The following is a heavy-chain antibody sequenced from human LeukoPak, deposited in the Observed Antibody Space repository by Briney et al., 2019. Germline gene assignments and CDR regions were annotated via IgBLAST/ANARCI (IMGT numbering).Heavy chain of an antibody. Sequence: GGSLRLSCSASEFTFSSYAMHWVRQAPGKGLECVSAISGNGGSTYYADSVKGRFTISRDNSKNTLYLQMSSLRTEDTAIYYCVKAQYDFWSGLDYWGQGTLVTVSS. V-gene: IGHV3-64D*09. CDR3: VKAQYDFWSGLDY. J-gene: IGHJ4*02. CDR2: ISGNGGST. CDR1: EFTFSSYA. D-gene: IGHD3-3*01.